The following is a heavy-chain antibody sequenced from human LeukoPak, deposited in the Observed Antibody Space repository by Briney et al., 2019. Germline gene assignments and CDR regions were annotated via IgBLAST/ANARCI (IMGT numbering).Heavy chain of an antibody. CDR1: GGSISGFY. V-gene: IGHV4-4*07. CDR3: ARAVAGAHYYYYYMDV. CDR2: IFTSGST. D-gene: IGHD6-19*01. J-gene: IGHJ6*03. Sequence: SETLSLTCTVSGGSISGFYWSWIRQPAGEGLEWIGRIFTSGSTNYNPSLNSRVTMSVDTSKSQFSLKLTSVTAADTAVYYCARAVAGAHYYYYYMDVWGKGTTVTVSS.